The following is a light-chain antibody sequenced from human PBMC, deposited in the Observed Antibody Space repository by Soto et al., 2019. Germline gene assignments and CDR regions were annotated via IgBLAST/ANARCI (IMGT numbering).Light chain of an antibody. J-gene: IGLJ1*01. V-gene: IGLV2-14*01. CDR1: SSDVGGYNY. Sequence: QSALTQPASVSGSPGQSITISCTGTSSDVGGYNYVSWYQQHPGKAPKLMIYDVSNRPSGVSNRFSGSKSGNTASLIISGLQAEDDADYYCSSYTSSSTPHVFGIGTKLTVL. CDR2: DVS. CDR3: SSYTSSSTPHV.